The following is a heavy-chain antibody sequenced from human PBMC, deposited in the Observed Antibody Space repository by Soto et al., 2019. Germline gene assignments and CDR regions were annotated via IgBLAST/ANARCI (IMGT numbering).Heavy chain of an antibody. CDR1: GFTFSGYW. CDR2: IDGDGSRT. D-gene: IGHD2-15*01. CDR3: VRDPWWLSSCVAAFDS. J-gene: IGHJ4*02. V-gene: IGHV3-74*01. Sequence: GGSLRLSCAASGFTFSGYWMHWVRQAPGKGLVWVSRIDGDGSRTNYADSVKGRFTISRDNSKNTLYLEMNSLRPEDTAVYYCVRDPWWLSSCVAAFDSWGQGTQVTVSS.